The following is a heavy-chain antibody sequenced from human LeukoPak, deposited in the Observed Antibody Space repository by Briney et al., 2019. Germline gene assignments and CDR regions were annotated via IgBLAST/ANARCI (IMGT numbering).Heavy chain of an antibody. CDR1: GFTFSSFA. D-gene: IGHD2/OR15-2a*01. CDR3: VKDLRSDFMGVLSRYLSY. CDR2: ISRNGGST. V-gene: IGHV3-64D*09. J-gene: IGHJ4*02. Sequence: GSLRLSCSASGFTFSSFAMHWVRPAPGEGLEYVAAISRNGGSTYYADSVKGRFTISRDNSKSTLYLQMSSLRAEDTAVYLCVKDLRSDFMGVLSRYLSYWGQGTLVTVSS.